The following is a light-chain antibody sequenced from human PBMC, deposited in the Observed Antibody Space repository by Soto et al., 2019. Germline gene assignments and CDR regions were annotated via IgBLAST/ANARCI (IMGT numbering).Light chain of an antibody. Sequence: QSVLTQPASVSGSPGQSITISCTGTSGDIGSYNRVSWYQQHPGKAPKLIIYEVTDRPSGVSNRSSGSKSGNTASLTISGLQAEDEAEYYCSSYTNVSTRAGDFGTGTKVTVL. V-gene: IGLV2-14*01. CDR3: SSYTNVSTRAGD. CDR1: SGDIGSYNR. CDR2: EVT. J-gene: IGLJ1*01.